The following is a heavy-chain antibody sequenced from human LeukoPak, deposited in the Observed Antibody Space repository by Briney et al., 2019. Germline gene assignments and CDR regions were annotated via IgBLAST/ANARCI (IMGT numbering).Heavy chain of an antibody. CDR1: GFSFSTYW. V-gene: IGHV3-7*01. Sequence: GGSLRLSCSASGFSFSTYWMSWVRQTPETGLEFVANIDQDGSVRNYMDSLKGRSTISRDNAKKSMYLEINSLRADDTPVYYCARDPGSSSFDLWGRGALVTVSS. CDR2: IDQDGSVR. J-gene: IGHJ4*02. CDR3: ARDPGSSSFDL. D-gene: IGHD6-13*01.